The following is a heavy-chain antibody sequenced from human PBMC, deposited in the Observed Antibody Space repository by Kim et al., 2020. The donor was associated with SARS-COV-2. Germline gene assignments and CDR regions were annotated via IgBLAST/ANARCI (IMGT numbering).Heavy chain of an antibody. CDR3: AKSRSSNWFDAFDI. Sequence: GGSLRLSCAASGFTVSSNYMSWVRQAPGRGLEWVSLIYSGGSTYYADSVKGRFTISRDNSKNTLYLQMNSLRAEDTAVYYCAKSRSSNWFDAFDIWGQGT. D-gene: IGHD6-13*01. CDR1: GFTVSSNY. V-gene: IGHV3-66*01. CDR2: IYSGGST. J-gene: IGHJ3*02.